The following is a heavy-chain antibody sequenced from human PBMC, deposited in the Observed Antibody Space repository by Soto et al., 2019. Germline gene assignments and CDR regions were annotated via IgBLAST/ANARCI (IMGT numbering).Heavy chain of an antibody. CDR1: GYTFTGYY. CDR2: VNPNSGGT. CDR3: ATQDDAFDF. V-gene: IGHV1-2*02. Sequence: QVQLVQSEAEVKKPGASVKVSCKASGYTFTGYYMHWVRQAPGQGLEWMGWVNPNSGGTNYAQKVQGRVTMTRDTTIDPAYMELSRLRSDDTAVYYCATQDDAFDFWGQGTMVTVSS. J-gene: IGHJ3*01.